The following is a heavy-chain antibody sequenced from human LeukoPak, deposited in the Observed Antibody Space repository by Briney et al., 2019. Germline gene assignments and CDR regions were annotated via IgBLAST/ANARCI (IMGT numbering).Heavy chain of an antibody. J-gene: IGHJ4*02. CDR3: ARSRLFDF. Sequence: ASVKVSCKASVYTFTTHYIHWLRQAPGQGLEWMGMINLGGIGTSYTQKLQGRLTMTRDASTSTVYMELSSLRSEDTAIYYCARSRLFDFWGQGTLVTVSS. CDR2: INLGGIGT. CDR1: VYTFTTHY. V-gene: IGHV1-46*04.